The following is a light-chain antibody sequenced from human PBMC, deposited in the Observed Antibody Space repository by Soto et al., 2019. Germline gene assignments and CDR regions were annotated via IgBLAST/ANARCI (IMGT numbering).Light chain of an antibody. CDR1: HSVSSNY. CDR3: QQYGISPT. V-gene: IGKV3-20*01. CDR2: DVS. Sequence: EIVLMQSPGTLSLSPGERATLSCRSSHSVSSNYLAWYQQKPGQAPRLLIYDVSSRATGIPDRFSGSGSGTAFTLTISRLEPVDFAVYYCQQYGISPTFGQGTKVEIK. J-gene: IGKJ1*01.